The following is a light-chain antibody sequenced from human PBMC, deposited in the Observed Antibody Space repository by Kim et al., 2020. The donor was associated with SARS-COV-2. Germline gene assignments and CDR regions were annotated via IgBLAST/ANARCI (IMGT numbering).Light chain of an antibody. Sequence: EIVLTQTPDTLSLSPGERATLSCRASQSISNYLTWYQQKPGQTPRLIIYDASNSATGIPARFSGSGSGTDFTLTISSLEPEDFAVYYCQLRDNWLFTFGQGTRLEIK. CDR2: DAS. V-gene: IGKV3-11*01. CDR3: QLRDNWLFT. J-gene: IGKJ5*01. CDR1: QSISNY.